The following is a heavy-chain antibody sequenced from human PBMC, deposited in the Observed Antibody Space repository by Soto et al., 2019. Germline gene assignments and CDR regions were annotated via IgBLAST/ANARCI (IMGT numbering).Heavy chain of an antibody. CDR1: GFTFSSYA. V-gene: IGHV3-23*01. J-gene: IGHJ4*02. CDR2: ISGSGGST. D-gene: IGHD3-22*01. CDR3: AKDHLPVPLYSSGYLYDY. Sequence: PAGSLRLSCAASGFTFSSYAMSWVRQAPGKGPEWVSAISGSGGSTYYADSVKGRFTISRDNSKNTLYLQMNSLRAEDTAVYYCAKDHLPVPLYSSGYLYDYWGQGCLVTVPQ.